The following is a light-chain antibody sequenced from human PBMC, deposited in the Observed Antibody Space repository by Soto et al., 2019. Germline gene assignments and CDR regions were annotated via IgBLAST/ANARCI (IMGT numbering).Light chain of an antibody. Sequence: QSVLTQPPSASRSPGQSVTISCTGTSTDVGTYNYVSWYQHHPGKAPKLVIYEVNKRPSGVPDRFSGSKSGNTASLTVSGLQPEDEADYYCISYAGSLNLVFGGGTKVTVL. CDR1: STDVGTYNY. V-gene: IGLV2-8*02. J-gene: IGLJ2*01. CDR3: ISYAGSLNLV. CDR2: EVN.